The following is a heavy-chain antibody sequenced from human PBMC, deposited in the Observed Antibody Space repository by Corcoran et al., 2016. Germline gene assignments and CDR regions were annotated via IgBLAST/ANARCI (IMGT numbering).Heavy chain of an antibody. CDR3: AKDFSFYGSASYYIEEYYFDY. D-gene: IGHD3-10*01. Sequence: QVQLVESGGGVVQPGRSLRLSCAASGFTFSSYGMHWVRQAPGKGLEWVAVISYDGSNKYYADSVTGRLTVSRDNSKNTLYLQMTSLRAEDTVVYYCAKDFSFYGSASYYIEEYYFDYWGQGTLVTVSS. J-gene: IGHJ4*02. V-gene: IGHV3-30*18. CDR1: GFTFSSYG. CDR2: ISYDGSNK.